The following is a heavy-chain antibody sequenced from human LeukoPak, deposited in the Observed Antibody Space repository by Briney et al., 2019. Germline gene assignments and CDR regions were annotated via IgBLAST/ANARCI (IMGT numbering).Heavy chain of an antibody. Sequence: GGSLRLSCAASGFTFSSYAMSWVRQAPGKGLEWVSAISGSGGSTYYADSVKDRFTISRDNSKNTLYPQLNSLRAEDTAVYYCAKRPKPTRWYFDLWGRGTLVTVSS. CDR2: ISGSGGST. D-gene: IGHD1-1*01. V-gene: IGHV3-23*01. J-gene: IGHJ2*01. CDR1: GFTFSSYA. CDR3: AKRPKPTRWYFDL.